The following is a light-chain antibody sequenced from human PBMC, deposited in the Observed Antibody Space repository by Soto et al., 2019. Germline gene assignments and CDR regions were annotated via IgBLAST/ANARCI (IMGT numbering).Light chain of an antibody. V-gene: IGKV4-1*01. CDR2: WAS. CDR1: QSVLYRSSNKNY. J-gene: IGKJ2*01. CDR3: QQYYSAPQT. Sequence: DIVMTQSPDSLAVSLGERATINCKSSQSVLYRSSNKNYLAWYQQKPGQPPKLLIYWASTRESGVPDRFCGSGSGTDFTLTISSLQAEDVAVYYCQQYYSAPQTFGQGTKLEIK.